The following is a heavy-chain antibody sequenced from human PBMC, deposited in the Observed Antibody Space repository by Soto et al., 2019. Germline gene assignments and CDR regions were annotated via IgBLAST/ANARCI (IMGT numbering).Heavy chain of an antibody. CDR1: GFTFSSYA. Sequence: EVQLLESGGGLVQPGGSLRLSCAASGFTFSSYARSWVRQAPGKGLEWVSAISGSGGSTYYADSVKGRFTISRDNSKNTLYLQMNSLRAEDMAVYYCAKGRGYCSSTSCYVGSDYWGQGTLVTVSS. D-gene: IGHD2-2*01. CDR3: AKGRGYCSSTSCYVGSDY. CDR2: ISGSGGST. V-gene: IGHV3-23*01. J-gene: IGHJ4*02.